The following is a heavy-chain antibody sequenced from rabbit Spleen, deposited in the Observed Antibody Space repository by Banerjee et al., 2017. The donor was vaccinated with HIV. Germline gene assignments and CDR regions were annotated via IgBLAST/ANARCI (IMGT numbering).Heavy chain of an antibody. V-gene: IGHV1S45*01. CDR2: IYPGTANI. D-gene: IGHD1-1*01. J-gene: IGHJ4*01. Sequence: QEQLKETGGGLVQPGESLTLSCKASGFTISSSYWMSWVRQAPGKGLEWIAYIYPGTANIYYANWVNGRFTISSDTNQNTVSLQISSLTAADTATYFCARVQGSSSRRFDLWGPGTLVTVS. CDR1: GFTISSSYW. CDR3: ARVQGSSSRRFDL.